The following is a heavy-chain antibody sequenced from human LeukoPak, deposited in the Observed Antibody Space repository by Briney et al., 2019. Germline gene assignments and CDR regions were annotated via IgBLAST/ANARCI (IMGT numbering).Heavy chain of an antibody. CDR2: ISSDGSST. J-gene: IGHJ2*01. D-gene: IGHD1-14*01. CDR1: GFTFSSYW. V-gene: IGHV3-74*01. CDR3: TRDPTRTRGHFDL. Sequence: PGGSLRLSCAASGFTFSSYWMHWVRQAPGKGLVWVSRISSDGSSTSYADSVKGRFTISRDNAKNTLYLQMNSLRAEDTAVYYCTRDPTRTRGHFDLWGRGTLVTVSS.